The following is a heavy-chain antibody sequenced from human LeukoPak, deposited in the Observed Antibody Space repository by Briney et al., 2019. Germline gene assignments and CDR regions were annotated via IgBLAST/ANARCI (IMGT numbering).Heavy chain of an antibody. CDR2: IHDSGNT. Sequence: PSETLSLTCTVSGVSISSSNYYWGWIRQAPGKGLEWIGSIHDSGNTYYNPSLKSRVTIYVDTSKNQFSLKLNSMTAADTAMYYCASGSSSGLLGWFDPWGQGTLVTVSS. CDR1: GVSISSSNYY. CDR3: ASGSSSGLLGWFDP. J-gene: IGHJ5*02. V-gene: IGHV4-39*01. D-gene: IGHD6-13*01.